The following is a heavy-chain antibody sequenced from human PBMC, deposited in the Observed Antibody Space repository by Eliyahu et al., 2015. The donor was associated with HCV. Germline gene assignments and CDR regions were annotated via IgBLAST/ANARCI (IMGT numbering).Heavy chain of an antibody. V-gene: IGHV4-39*01. CDR2: VYYSGAA. D-gene: IGHD3-10*01. J-gene: IGHJ5*02. Sequence: QLQLQESGPRLVKPSETLSLTCTVXGGSXNXNYYWGWIRQSPGKGLEWIASVYYSGAAYYRPSLKSRVTISVDTSNNQFSLKITSVNAADTAVYYCARRVFFSGSGKNWFDLWGPGILVTVSS. CDR3: ARRVFFSGSGKNWFDL. CDR1: GGSXNXNYY.